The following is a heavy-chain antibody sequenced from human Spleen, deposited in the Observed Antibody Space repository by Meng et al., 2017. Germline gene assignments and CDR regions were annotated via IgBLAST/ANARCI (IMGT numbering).Heavy chain of an antibody. CDR1: GFTFSASA. J-gene: IGHJ5*02. Sequence: EVQLVESGGGLVQPGGSLKLSCAASGFTFSASAVHWVRQASGKGLEWVGRIRSEANGHATSYAASVTGRFTISRDDSKNTAYLLMSSLKTEDTAVYYCTRLSVDPWGRGTLVTVSS. CDR3: TRLSVDP. CDR2: IRSEANGHAT. V-gene: IGHV3-73*02.